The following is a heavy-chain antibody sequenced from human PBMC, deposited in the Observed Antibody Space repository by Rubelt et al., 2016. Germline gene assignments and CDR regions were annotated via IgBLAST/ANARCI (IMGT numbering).Heavy chain of an antibody. CDR2: ISAYNGNT. Sequence: QVQLVQSGAEVKKPGASVKVSCKASGYTFTSYGISWVRQAPGQGLEWMGWISAYNGNTNSAQKLQCRVTMTTDTSTSTAYMELRSLRSDDTAWYYCARDPTTRFTSTGWFDPWGQGTLVTVSS. J-gene: IGHJ5*02. V-gene: IGHV1-18*01. CDR3: ARDPTTRFTSTGWFDP. D-gene: IGHD5-12*01. CDR1: GYTFTSYG.